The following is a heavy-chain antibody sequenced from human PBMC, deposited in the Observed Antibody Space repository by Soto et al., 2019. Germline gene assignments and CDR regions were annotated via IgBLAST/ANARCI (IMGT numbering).Heavy chain of an antibody. J-gene: IGHJ4*02. V-gene: IGHV3-23*01. D-gene: IGHD6-19*01. CDR3: AKCAGSGWYPDY. CDR2: ISGSGRNT. CDR1: GFTFSSYA. Sequence: PGGSLRLSCAASGFTFSSYAMRWVRQAPGKGLEWVSAISGSGRNTYYADSVKGRFTISRDNSKNTLFLQMNSLRAEDTAVYYCAKCAGSGWYPDYWGQGTLVTVSS.